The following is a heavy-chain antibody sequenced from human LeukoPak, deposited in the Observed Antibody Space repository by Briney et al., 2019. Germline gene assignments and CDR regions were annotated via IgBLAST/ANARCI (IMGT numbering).Heavy chain of an antibody. CDR1: GGSFSGYY. V-gene: IGHV4-34*01. CDR2: INHSGST. Sequence: SETLSLTCAVYGGSFSGYYWSWIRQPPGKGLEWIGEINHSGSTNYNPSLKSRVTISVDTSKNQFSLKLSSVTAADTAVYYCARGGYYYDSSGSIDYWGQGTLVTVSS. CDR3: ARGGYYYDSSGSIDY. J-gene: IGHJ4*02. D-gene: IGHD3-22*01.